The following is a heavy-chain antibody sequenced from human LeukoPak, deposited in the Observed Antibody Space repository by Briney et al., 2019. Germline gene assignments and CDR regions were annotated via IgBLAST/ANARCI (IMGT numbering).Heavy chain of an antibody. CDR3: ARSLGQWLVYYYYYSMDV. CDR2: INPAIGAT. D-gene: IGHD6-19*01. V-gene: IGHV1-18*04. CDR1: GYTFTGYY. J-gene: IGHJ6*02. Sequence: ASVKVSCKASGYTFTGYYIHWVRQAPGQGLEWMGWINPAIGATDYAQKLQGRVTMTTDTPTSTAYMELRSLRSDDTAVYYCARSLGQWLVYYYYYSMDVWGQGTTVTVSS.